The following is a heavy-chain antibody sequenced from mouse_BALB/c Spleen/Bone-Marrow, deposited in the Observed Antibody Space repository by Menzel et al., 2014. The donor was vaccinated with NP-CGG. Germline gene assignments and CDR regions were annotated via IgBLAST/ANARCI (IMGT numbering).Heavy chain of an antibody. V-gene: IGHV5-17*02. D-gene: IGHD1-1*01. J-gene: IGHJ2*01. CDR2: ISSGSSTI. CDR3: ARSGSSSGYFDY. CDR1: GFTFSSFG. Sequence: EVQLQQSGGVLVQPGGSRKLSCAASGFTFSSFGMHWVRQVPEKGLEWVAYISSGSSTISYADTVMGRITISRDNPKNTLFLQMTRLRAEDTAMYYCARSGSSSGYFDYWGQGTTLTVSS.